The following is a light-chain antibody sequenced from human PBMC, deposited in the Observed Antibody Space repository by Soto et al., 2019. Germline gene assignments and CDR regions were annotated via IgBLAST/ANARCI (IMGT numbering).Light chain of an antibody. Sequence: EIVMTQSPATLSVSPGERATLSCRASQSVGSSLAWYQQKPGQAPRLLISGASTRATGFPARFSGSGSGTEFTLTISSLQSEDFAVYYCQQYKSWPLTFGGGTKVEIK. J-gene: IGKJ4*01. CDR2: GAS. CDR1: QSVGSS. V-gene: IGKV3-15*01. CDR3: QQYKSWPLT.